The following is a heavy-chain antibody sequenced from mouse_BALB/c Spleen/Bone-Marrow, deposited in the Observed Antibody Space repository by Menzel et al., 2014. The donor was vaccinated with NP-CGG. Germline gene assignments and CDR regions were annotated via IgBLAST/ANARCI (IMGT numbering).Heavy chain of an antibody. CDR2: SRNKGKYYKT. Sequence: EVKLMESGGGLVQPGDSLRLSCATSGFTFSDFYMEWVRQPPGKRLEWIAASRNKGKYYKTEYSASVKGRFIGSNDTSQSVLFLQMNAVRAENSAIYYCARDVGYSNYFVYWGQGTLVTVSA. V-gene: IGHV7-1*02. CDR1: GFTFSDFY. D-gene: IGHD2-5*01. J-gene: IGHJ3*01. CDR3: ARDVGYSNYFVY.